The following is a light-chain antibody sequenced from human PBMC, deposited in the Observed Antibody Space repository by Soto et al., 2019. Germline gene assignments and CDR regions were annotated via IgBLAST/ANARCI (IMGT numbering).Light chain of an antibody. CDR1: NSDVGGYTY. J-gene: IGLJ1*01. CDR3: SSYTSSSTPYV. Sequence: QSALTQPASVSGSPGQSITISCTGTNSDVGGYTYVSWYQQHQGKAPKLMIYDVSNRPSGVSNRFSRSKSGNTASLTISVFQADDEADYYCSSYTSSSTPYVFGTGTKVTVL. V-gene: IGLV2-14*03. CDR2: DVS.